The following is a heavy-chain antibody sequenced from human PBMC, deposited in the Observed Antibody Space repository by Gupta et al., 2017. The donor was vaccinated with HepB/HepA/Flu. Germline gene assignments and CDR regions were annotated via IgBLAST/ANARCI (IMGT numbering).Heavy chain of an antibody. CDR3: GIGDVAARLKS. V-gene: IGHV4-34*04. CDR2: INHGGSI. Sequence: QVQLQQWGAGLLKPSETLSLPCGVSGSSFSGYYFTWIRQSPGKGLEWTGEINHGGSISDIPSLKSRASIALDIANPHVSLTMTPVTASDTGVDYLGIGDVAARLKSGVRGTLVSVSS. J-gene: IGHJ2*01. D-gene: IGHD6-6*01. CDR1: GSSFSGYY.